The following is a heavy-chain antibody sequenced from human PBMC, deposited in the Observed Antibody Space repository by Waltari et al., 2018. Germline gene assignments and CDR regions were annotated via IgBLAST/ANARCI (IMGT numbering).Heavy chain of an antibody. V-gene: IGHV3-33*01. J-gene: IGHJ4*02. Sequence: QVQLVASGGGVVQPGWSMSLSCAASGFTFSSYGMHWVRQAPGKGREWVAVIWYDGINKYYADSVKGRFTIARDNSKNTLYLQMNSLRAEDTAVYYCASGLGYLDYWGQGTLVTVSS. CDR3: ASGLGYLDY. CDR2: IWYDGINK. D-gene: IGHD3-16*01. CDR1: GFTFSSYG.